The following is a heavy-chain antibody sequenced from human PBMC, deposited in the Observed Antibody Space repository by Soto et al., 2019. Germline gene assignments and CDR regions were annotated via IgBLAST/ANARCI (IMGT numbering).Heavy chain of an antibody. J-gene: IGHJ4*02. CDR1: GGSISSSNW. Sequence: QVQLQESGPGLVKPSGTLSLTCAVSGGSISSSNWWSWVRQPPGKGLEWIGEIYHSGSTNYNPSLKSRVTKSVEKSKNQFFLNLSSVPAGDTAGFYCARDPRGNFAYWGQGTPVPVSP. V-gene: IGHV4-4*02. CDR3: ARDPRGNFAY. D-gene: IGHD3-16*01. CDR2: IYHSGST.